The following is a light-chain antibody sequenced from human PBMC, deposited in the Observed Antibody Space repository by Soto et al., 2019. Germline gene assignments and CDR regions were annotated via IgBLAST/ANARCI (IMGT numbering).Light chain of an antibody. CDR2: LNSDGSH. CDR1: SGHSSYA. V-gene: IGLV4-69*01. CDR3: QTWGTVV. Sequence: QSVLTQSPSASASLGASGKLTCTLSSGHSSYAIAWHQQQPEKGPRYLMKLNSDGSHSKGDGIPDRFSGSSSGAERYLTISSLQSEDEADYFCQTWGTVVFGGGTKLTVL. J-gene: IGLJ2*01.